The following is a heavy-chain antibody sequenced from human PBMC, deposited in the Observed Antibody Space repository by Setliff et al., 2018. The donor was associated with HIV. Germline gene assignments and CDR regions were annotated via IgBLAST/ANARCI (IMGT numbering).Heavy chain of an antibody. CDR3: ARGQDIREPSGPVDY. Sequence: PSETLSLTCAVYGGSFSDYSWNWIRQPPGKGLEWSGEINHSGSTTYNPSVKSRLTISVDTSKNQFSLKLTSLTAADTAVYYCARGQDIREPSGPVDYWGQGTLVTVAS. D-gene: IGHD2-15*01. CDR2: INHSGST. J-gene: IGHJ4*02. CDR1: GGSFSDYS. V-gene: IGHV4-34*01.